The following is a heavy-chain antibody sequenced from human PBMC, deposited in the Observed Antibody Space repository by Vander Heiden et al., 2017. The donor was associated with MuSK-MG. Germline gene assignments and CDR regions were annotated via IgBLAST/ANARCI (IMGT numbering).Heavy chain of an antibody. D-gene: IGHD4-17*01. V-gene: IGHV4-59*01. CDR3: ARDLWNGDLPRW. Sequence: QVQLQESGPGLVKPSETLSLTCTVSGGSISRYYWSWIRQPPGKGLEWIGYIYYSGSTNSNPSLKSRVTISVDTSKNQVPLKRSSVTAADTAVYYCARDLWNGDLPRWWGQGPLVTVA. CDR1: GGSISRYY. J-gene: IGHJ4*02. CDR2: IYYSGST.